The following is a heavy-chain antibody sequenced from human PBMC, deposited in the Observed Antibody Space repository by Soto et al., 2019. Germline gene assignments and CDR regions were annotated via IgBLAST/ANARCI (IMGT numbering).Heavy chain of an antibody. Sequence: QVQLVQSGAEVKKPGASVKVSCKASGYTFTSYDINWVRQATGQGLEWMGWMNPNSGNTGYAQKLQGRGTTTTNTSISTAYMELSSLRSEDTAVYYCARWPDGYYYYGMDVWGQGTTVTVSS. CDR1: GYTFTSYD. V-gene: IGHV1-8*01. CDR3: ARWPDGYYYYGMDV. CDR2: MNPNSGNT. J-gene: IGHJ6*02.